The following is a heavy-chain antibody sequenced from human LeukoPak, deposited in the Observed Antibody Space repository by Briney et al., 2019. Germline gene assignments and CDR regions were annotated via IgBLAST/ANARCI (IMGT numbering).Heavy chain of an antibody. D-gene: IGHD2-8*01. CDR1: GYSFTSYD. V-gene: IGHV1-8*03. Sequence: ASVKVCCSASGYSFTSYDSNWGRHAPGQGLEWMGWVNPKSGNTGYKQKFQARVTITRDTSISAAYMELSSLTSDDTAVYFCARGLPLGYCTYGVCYPPKHFDFWGQGTLVTVSS. J-gene: IGHJ4*02. CDR2: VNPKSGNT. CDR3: ARGLPLGYCTYGVCYPPKHFDF.